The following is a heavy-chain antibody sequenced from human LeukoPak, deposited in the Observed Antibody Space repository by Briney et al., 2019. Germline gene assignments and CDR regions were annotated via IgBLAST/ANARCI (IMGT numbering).Heavy chain of an antibody. Sequence: GGSLRLSCAASGFTFSGFSMSWVRQSPTKGLEWVANIKQDGSERYYVDSVKGRFTISRDNAKNSLYLQMNSLRAEDTAVYYCARARPLDYGGPYDLWGQGTMVTVSS. CDR1: GFTFSGFS. V-gene: IGHV3-7*03. CDR3: ARARPLDYGGPYDL. CDR2: IKQDGSER. D-gene: IGHD4-23*01. J-gene: IGHJ3*01.